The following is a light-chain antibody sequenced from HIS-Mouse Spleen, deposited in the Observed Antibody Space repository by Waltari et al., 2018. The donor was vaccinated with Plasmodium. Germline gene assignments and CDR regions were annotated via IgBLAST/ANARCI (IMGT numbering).Light chain of an antibody. J-gene: IGLJ3*02. CDR1: NLGDKY. V-gene: IGLV3-1*01. CDR3: QAWDSSTAWV. Sequence: SYELTQPPSVSVSPGQPASLTCSGDNLGDKYACWYQQKPGQSPVLVIYQDSKRPSGIPERFSGSNSGNTATLTISGTQAMDEADYYCQAWDSSTAWVFGGGTKLTVL. CDR2: QDS.